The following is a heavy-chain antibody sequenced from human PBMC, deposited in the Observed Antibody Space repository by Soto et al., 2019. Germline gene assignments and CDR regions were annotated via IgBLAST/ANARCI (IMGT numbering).Heavy chain of an antibody. CDR3: ARDLGSSWYPEYFQH. Sequence: PSETLSLTCAVSGGSISSGGYSWSWIRQPPGKGLEWIGYIYHSGSTYYNPSLKSQVTISVDRSKNQFSLKLSSATAEDTALYYCARDLGSSWYPEYFQHWGQGTLVTVSS. CDR2: IYHSGST. CDR1: GGSISSGGYS. V-gene: IGHV4-30-2*01. D-gene: IGHD6-13*01. J-gene: IGHJ1*01.